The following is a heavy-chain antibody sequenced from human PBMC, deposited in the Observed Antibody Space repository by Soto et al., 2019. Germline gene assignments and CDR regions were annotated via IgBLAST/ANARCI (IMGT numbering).Heavy chain of an antibody. CDR1: GFTFSSYS. CDR3: ARASGYSYGYYYYGMDV. D-gene: IGHD5-18*01. J-gene: IGHJ6*02. V-gene: IGHV3-48*02. Sequence: GGSLRLSCASSGFTFSSYSMNWVRQAPGKGLEWVSYISSSSSTIYYADSVKGRFTISRDNAKNSLYPQMNSLRDEDTAVYYCARASGYSYGYYYYGMDVWGQGTTVTVSS. CDR2: ISSSSSTI.